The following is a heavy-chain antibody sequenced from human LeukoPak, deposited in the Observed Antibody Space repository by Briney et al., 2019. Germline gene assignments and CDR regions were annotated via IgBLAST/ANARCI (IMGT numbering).Heavy chain of an antibody. D-gene: IGHD3-10*01. Sequence: GGSLRLSCAASEFTFSTYAMQWVRQAPGKGLEWVSGISVSGDRTWYADSVKGRFTISRDNSKNTLYLQMSSLRADDTAVYYCARDKTSGYFDHWGQGTLVTVSS. CDR2: ISVSGDRT. CDR3: ARDKTSGYFDH. V-gene: IGHV3-23*01. J-gene: IGHJ4*02. CDR1: EFTFSTYA.